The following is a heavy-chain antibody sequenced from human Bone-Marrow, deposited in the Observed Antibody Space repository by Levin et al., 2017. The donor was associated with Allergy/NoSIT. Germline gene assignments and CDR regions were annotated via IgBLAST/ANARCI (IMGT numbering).Heavy chain of an antibody. CDR1: GFTFDDYA. CDR3: ARAQAVAGFQSDY. CDR2: INWNGGRT. J-gene: IGHJ4*02. D-gene: IGHD6-19*01. V-gene: IGHV3-20*04. Sequence: GGSLRLSCAASGFTFDDYAMSWVRQAPGKGLEWVSGINWNGGRTGYIDSEKGRFTISRDNAKNSLYLQMNSLRAEDTALYYCARAQAVAGFQSDYWGQGTLVTVSS.